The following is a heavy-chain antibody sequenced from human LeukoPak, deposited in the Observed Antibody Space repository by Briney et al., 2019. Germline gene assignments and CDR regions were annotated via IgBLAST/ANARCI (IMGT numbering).Heavy chain of an antibody. J-gene: IGHJ6*03. CDR2: IYYSGST. Sequence: SETLSLTCTVSGGSISSYYWSWIRQPPGKGLEWIGYIYYSGSTNYNPPLKSRVTISVDTSKNQFSLKLSSVTAADTAVYYCARGGDYGYYYYYYMDVWGKGTTVTVSS. CDR3: ARGGDYGYYYYYYMDV. CDR1: GGSISSYY. D-gene: IGHD4-17*01. V-gene: IGHV4-59*01.